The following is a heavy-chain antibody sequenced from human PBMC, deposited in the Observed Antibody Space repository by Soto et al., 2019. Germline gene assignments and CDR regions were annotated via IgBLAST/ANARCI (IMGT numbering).Heavy chain of an antibody. CDR2: INRKLGDT. J-gene: IGHJ6*02. V-gene: IGHV1-2*02. CDR3: ARNMDYYYGRGSGNGHGV. Sequence: QVRLVQSGVEVKEPGDSVRVSCEASGYTFTAYHIHWVRQAPGQGLEWMGWINRKLGDTGYAQDFQGRVSMTSDMSISTVYMELSRLTSDDTAIYYCARNMDYYYGRGSGNGHGVWGQGTTVTVFS. CDR1: GYTFTAYH. D-gene: IGHD3-10*02.